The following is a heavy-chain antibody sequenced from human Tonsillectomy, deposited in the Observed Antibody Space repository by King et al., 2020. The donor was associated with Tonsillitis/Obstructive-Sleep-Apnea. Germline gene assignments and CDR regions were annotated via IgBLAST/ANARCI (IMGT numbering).Heavy chain of an antibody. J-gene: IGHJ4*02. V-gene: IGHV4-34*01. CDR3: ARGIVLMVYATFDY. CDR1: GESFSGYY. D-gene: IGHD2-8*01. CDR2: INHSGST. Sequence: VQLQQWGAGLLKPSETLSLPCAVYGESFSGYYWSWLRQPPGKGLEWIGEINHSGSTNYNPSLKSRVTISVDTYKNQFSLKLSSVTAADTAVYYCARGIVLMVYATFDYWGQGTLVTVSS.